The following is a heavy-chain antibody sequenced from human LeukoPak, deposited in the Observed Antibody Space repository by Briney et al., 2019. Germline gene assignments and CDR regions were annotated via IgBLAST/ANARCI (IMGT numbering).Heavy chain of an antibody. CDR3: AKVGTWELQRVFEN. CDR2: VGRDGSEK. D-gene: IGHD1-26*01. V-gene: IGHV3-7*01. CDR1: CSTISYCW. J-gene: IGHJ4*02. Sequence: PGGFLRLSCAASCSTISYCWMTCGRQVPGKGLEWVANVGRDGSEKNYVDSVEGRFTISRDNAKKSLDLEMNNLIVQHMTLQCIAKVGTWELQRVFENWGQGTLVTVSS.